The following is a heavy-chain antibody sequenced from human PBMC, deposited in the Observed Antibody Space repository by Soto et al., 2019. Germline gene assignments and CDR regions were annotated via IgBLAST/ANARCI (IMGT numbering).Heavy chain of an antibody. CDR3: AFGRFGHYYYYYGMDV. CDR2: IIPIFGTA. Sequence: ASVKVSCKASGGTFSSYAISWVRQAPGQGLEWMGGIIPIFGTANYAQKFQGRVTITADESTSTAYMELSSLRSEDTAVYYCAFGRFGHYYYYYGMDVWGQGTTVTVSS. CDR1: GGTFSSYA. J-gene: IGHJ6*02. D-gene: IGHD3-3*01. V-gene: IGHV1-69*13.